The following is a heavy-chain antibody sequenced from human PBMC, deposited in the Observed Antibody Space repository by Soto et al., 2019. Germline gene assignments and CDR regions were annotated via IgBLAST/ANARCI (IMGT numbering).Heavy chain of an antibody. CDR3: ARGRYGDYQFDY. J-gene: IGHJ4*02. D-gene: IGHD4-17*01. Sequence: EVQLVESGGGLVQPGGSLRLSCAASGFTFSDHYIVWVRQAPGKGLEWVGRTRNKANGYTTQYAASVKGRFTISRDDSKNSLYLQMNSLQIEDTAVYYCARGRYGDYQFDYWGQGTLVTVSS. V-gene: IGHV3-72*01. CDR2: TRNKANGYTT. CDR1: GFTFSDHY.